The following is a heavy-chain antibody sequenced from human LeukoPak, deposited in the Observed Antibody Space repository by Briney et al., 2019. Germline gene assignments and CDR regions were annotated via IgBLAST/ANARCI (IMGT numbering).Heavy chain of an antibody. J-gene: IGHJ4*02. D-gene: IGHD3-9*01. CDR2: LRYDGSNQ. Sequence: GGSLRLSCEASGFTFIRNGMHWVRQAPGKGLEWVAFLRYDGSNQYYADSVQGRFTISRDNSNNTLYLQMYSLRAEDTAVYYCARNDPHYDILTGYYPIDSWGQGTLVTVSS. CDR3: ARNDPHYDILTGYYPIDS. V-gene: IGHV3-30*02. CDR1: GFTFIRNG.